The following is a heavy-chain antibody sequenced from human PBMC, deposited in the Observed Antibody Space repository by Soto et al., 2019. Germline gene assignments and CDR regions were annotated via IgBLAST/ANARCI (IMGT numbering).Heavy chain of an antibody. J-gene: IGHJ6*02. CDR1: GFTFSSYA. D-gene: IGHD5-18*01. CDR2: ISGSGGST. CDR3: SKNLGIPPPYGMDV. Sequence: GGSLRLSCAASGFTFSSYAMSWVRQAPGKGLEWVSAISGSGGSTYYADSVKGRFTISRDNSKNTLYLQMNSLRAEDTPFYSFSKNLGIPPPYGMDVWGQGTTVTFSS. V-gene: IGHV3-23*01.